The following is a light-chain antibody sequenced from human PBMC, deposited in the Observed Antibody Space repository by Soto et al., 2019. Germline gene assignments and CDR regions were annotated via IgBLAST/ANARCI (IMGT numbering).Light chain of an antibody. V-gene: IGKV3-15*01. CDR2: AAS. CDR3: QQHNDWPPWT. CDR1: QSISSN. J-gene: IGKJ1*01. Sequence: EIVMTQSPATLSVSPGERATLSCRASQSISSNLDWYQQKPGQAPRLLIYAASARATGVPARFSGSGSGTDFTLTINSLQSEDFAVYYCQQHNDWPPWTFGQGTQVEIK.